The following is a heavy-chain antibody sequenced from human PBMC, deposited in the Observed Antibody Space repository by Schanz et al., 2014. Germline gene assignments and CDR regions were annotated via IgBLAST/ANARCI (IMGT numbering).Heavy chain of an antibody. CDR2: ISGSGGST. D-gene: IGHD3-10*01. CDR1: GFTFSSYA. V-gene: IGHV3-23*04. Sequence: EVQLVESGGGLVQPGGSLRFSCAASGFTFSSYAMSWVRQAPGKGLEWVSAISGSGGSTYYADSVKGRFTISRDNSKNTLYLQMNSLRAEDTVVYYCRLWFGELYYGMDVWGQGTTVTVSS. J-gene: IGHJ6*02. CDR3: RLWFGELYYGMDV.